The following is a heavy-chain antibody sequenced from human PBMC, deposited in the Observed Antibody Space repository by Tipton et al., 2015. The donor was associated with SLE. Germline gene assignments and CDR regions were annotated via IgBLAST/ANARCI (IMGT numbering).Heavy chain of an antibody. Sequence: TLSLTCTVSGGSISSGGYYWSWIRQHPGKGLEWIGYIHYSGSTYYNPSLKRRVTISVDTSKNQFSLKLSSVNAADTAVYYCARMWRAARGYFDLWGRGTLVTVSS. CDR2: IHYSGST. D-gene: IGHD6-6*01. V-gene: IGHV4-31*03. J-gene: IGHJ2*01. CDR1: GGSISSGGYY. CDR3: ARMWRAARGYFDL.